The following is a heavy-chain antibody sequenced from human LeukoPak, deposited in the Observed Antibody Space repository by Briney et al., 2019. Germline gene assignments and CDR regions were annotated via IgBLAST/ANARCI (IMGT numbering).Heavy chain of an antibody. J-gene: IGHJ4*02. CDR3: ARDPSHIAVAADFDY. CDR2: IIPILGIA. V-gene: IGHV1-69*04. CDR1: GYTSTGYY. D-gene: IGHD6-19*01. Sequence: SVKVSCKASGYTSTGYYMHWVRQAPGQGLEWMGRIIPILGIANYAQKFQGRVTITADKSTSTAYMELSSLRSEDTAVYYCARDPSHIAVAADFDYWGQGTLVTVSS.